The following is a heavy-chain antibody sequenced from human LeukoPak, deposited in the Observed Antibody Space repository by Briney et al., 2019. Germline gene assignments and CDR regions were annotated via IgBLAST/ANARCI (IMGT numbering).Heavy chain of an antibody. D-gene: IGHD3-3*01. Sequence: PGGSLRLSCAASGFTFSSYNMNWVRQAPGKGLEWVASISSSSSYIYYADSVKGRFTISRDNAKNSLYLQMNSLRTEDTAVYYCARITIFGVGDYWGQGTLVTVSS. CDR2: ISSSSSYI. V-gene: IGHV3-21*01. CDR3: ARITIFGVGDY. J-gene: IGHJ4*02. CDR1: GFTFSSYN.